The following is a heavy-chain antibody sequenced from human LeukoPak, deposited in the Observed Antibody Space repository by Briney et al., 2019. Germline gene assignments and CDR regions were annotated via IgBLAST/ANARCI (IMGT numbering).Heavy chain of an antibody. CDR2: INPNSGGT. Sequence: ASVKVSCKASGYTFTGYYMHWVRQAPGQGLEWMGWINPNSGGTNCAQKFQGRVTMTRDTSISTAYMELSRLRSDDTAVYYCASDGAIAAAAYWGQGTLVTVSS. V-gene: IGHV1-2*02. J-gene: IGHJ4*02. CDR3: ASDGAIAAAAY. D-gene: IGHD6-13*01. CDR1: GYTFTGYY.